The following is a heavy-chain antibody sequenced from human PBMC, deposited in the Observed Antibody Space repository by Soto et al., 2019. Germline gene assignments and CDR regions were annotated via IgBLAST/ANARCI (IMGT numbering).Heavy chain of an antibody. CDR3: ATRLTTVRPIYFQH. CDR2: FDPEDGET. J-gene: IGHJ1*01. D-gene: IGHD4-17*01. Sequence: ASVKVSCKVSGYTLTELSMHWVRQAPGKGLEWMGGFDPEDGETIYAQKFQGRATMTEDTSTDTAYMELSSLRSEDTAVYYCATRLTTVRPIYFQHWGQGTLVTVSS. CDR1: GYTLTELS. V-gene: IGHV1-24*01.